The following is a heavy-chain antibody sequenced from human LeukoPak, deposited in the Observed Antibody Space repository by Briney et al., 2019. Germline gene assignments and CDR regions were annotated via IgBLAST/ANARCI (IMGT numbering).Heavy chain of an antibody. CDR3: ARDLGAYCSSTSCPDP. D-gene: IGHD2-2*01. CDR1: GFTFSSYA. CDR2: ISYDGSNK. Sequence: GGSLRLSCAASGFTFSSYAMHWVRQAPGKGLEWVAVISYDGSNKYYADSVKGRFTISRDNSKNTLYLQMNSLRAEDTAVYYCARDLGAYCSSTSCPDPWGQGTLVTVSS. J-gene: IGHJ5*02. V-gene: IGHV3-30-3*01.